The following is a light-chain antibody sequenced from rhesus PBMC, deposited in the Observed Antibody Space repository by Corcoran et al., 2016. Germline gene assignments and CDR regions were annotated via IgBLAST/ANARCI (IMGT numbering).Light chain of an antibody. V-gene: IGKV1-46*01. CDR2: SAS. CDR3: QHGYGMLT. CDR1: RSFSSS. Sequence: DIQMTQSPSSLSASVGDTVTITCRASRSFSSSLAWYQQKPGKAPNLLIYSASSVQSGVPSRFSGSKSGTYFTLTISSLQPEDIASYYCQHGYGMLTFGGGTKVEIK. J-gene: IGKJ4*01.